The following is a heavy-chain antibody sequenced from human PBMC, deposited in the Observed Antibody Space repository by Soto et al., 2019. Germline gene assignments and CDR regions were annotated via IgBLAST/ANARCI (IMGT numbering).Heavy chain of an antibody. CDR1: GFTFDVYA. D-gene: IGHD6-13*01. CDR2: INYNSGSV. Sequence: EVQLVESGGGWVQPGRSLRLSCAASGFTFDVYAMHWVRQAPGKGLEWVSGINYNSGSVGYADSVKGRFTISRDNAKNSLHLQTNSLRAEDTAVYYCAKDISLRGWVYLVVEYWGQGNLVTVSP. V-gene: IGHV3-9*01. J-gene: IGHJ4*02. CDR3: AKDISLRGWVYLVVEY.